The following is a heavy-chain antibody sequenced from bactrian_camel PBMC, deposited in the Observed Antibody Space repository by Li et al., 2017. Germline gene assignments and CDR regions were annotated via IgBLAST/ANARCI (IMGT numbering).Heavy chain of an antibody. Sequence: VQLVESGGDSVQPGGSLRLSCAISGSTAGIQSVAWFRQYPGNEREAIAAIDNGGFPTYHADSVKGRFTISRDHAENTLYLQMNSLTPEDSAMYYCAADAHIIVCRPGSWYPINWGQGTQVTVS. CDR2: IDNGGFP. D-gene: IGHD6*01. CDR3: AADAHIIVCRPGSWYPIN. J-gene: IGHJ4*01. V-gene: IGHV3S53*01. CDR1: GSTAGIQS.